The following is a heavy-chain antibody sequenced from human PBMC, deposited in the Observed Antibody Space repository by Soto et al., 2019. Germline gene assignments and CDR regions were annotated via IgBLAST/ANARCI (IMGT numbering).Heavy chain of an antibody. CDR1: GGGTLSNDA. CDR3: AREVVTETTWGSFDS. CDR2: ISPFFVTT. V-gene: IGHV1-69*01. D-gene: IGHD2-21*02. J-gene: IGHJ4*02. Sequence: QVHLVQSGADGRKSGSSVRVSCTASGGGTLSNDAISWVRQAPGQGLEWLGRISPFFVTTDYSQSFQGRHTRSADAYTGTVYMELRSVKADDTAVYYCAREVVTETTWGSFDSWGQGTLVTVSS.